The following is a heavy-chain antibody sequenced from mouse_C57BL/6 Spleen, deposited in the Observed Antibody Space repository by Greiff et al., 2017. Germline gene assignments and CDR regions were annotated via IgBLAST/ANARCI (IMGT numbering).Heavy chain of an antibody. V-gene: IGHV5-6*01. CDR3: ARHPHNYYGSSYYVGY. J-gene: IGHJ2*01. CDR2: ISSGGSST. D-gene: IGHD1-1*01. Sequence: EVQLVESGGDLVKPGGSLKLSCAASGFTFSSYGLSWVRQTPDKRLEWVATISSGGSSTYYPDSVKGRFTISRDNAKITLYLQMSSLKSEDTAMNYSARHPHNYYGSSYYVGYWGQGTTLTVSS. CDR1: GFTFSSYG.